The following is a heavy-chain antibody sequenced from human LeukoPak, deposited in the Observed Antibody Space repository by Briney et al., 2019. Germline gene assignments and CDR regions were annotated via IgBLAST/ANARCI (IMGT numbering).Heavy chain of an antibody. CDR1: GVSLYGYH. Sequence: SETLSLTCAVYGVSLYGYHWSWIRQSPGKGLEWIGEINHSGGTNYNPSLKSRVTISTYTSKNQVSLKLNSVTAADTAVYYCARWGRIVAAGPYLGSTTDWGQGSQVTVSS. CDR3: ARWGRIVAAGPYLGSTTD. CDR2: INHSGGT. D-gene: IGHD6-13*01. V-gene: IGHV4-34*01. J-gene: IGHJ4*02.